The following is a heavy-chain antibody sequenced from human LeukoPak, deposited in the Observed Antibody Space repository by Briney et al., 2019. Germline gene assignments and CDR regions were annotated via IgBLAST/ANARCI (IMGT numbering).Heavy chain of an antibody. V-gene: IGHV1-18*01. CDR1: GYTFTSYG. CDR2: ISAYNGKT. J-gene: IGHJ5*02. CDR3: ARDGTTGTTFRFDP. Sequence: ASVKVSCKASGYTFTSYGISWVRQAPGQGLEGMGWISAYNGKTNYAQKFQGRVIMTTDTSTSIAYMELRSLRSDDTAVYYCARDGTTGTTFRFDPWGQGTLVTVSS. D-gene: IGHD1-1*01.